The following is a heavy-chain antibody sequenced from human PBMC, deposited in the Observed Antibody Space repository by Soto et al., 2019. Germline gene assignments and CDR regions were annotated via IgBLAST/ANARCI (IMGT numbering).Heavy chain of an antibody. CDR3: STSANYYDTRRYRGYFDV. V-gene: IGHV3-15*01. D-gene: IGHD3-22*01. Sequence: EVQVVESGGGVVKPGGSLRLSCAASGFTFSNAWMSWVRQARGKGLEWVARIKSKTDGGTTDYAAPVKGRFIISRDDSKTTLYVQVNSLKTQDTAVYYCSTSANYYDTRRYRGYFDVWGRGTLVTVSS. CDR2: IKSKTDGGTT. CDR1: GFTFSNAW. J-gene: IGHJ2*01.